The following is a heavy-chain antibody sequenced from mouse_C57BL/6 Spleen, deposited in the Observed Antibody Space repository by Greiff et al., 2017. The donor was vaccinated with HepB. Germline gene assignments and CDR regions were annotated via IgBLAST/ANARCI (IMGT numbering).Heavy chain of an antibody. CDR3: ARTIYYYGSYWYFDV. CDR1: GYAFSSSW. D-gene: IGHD1-1*01. CDR2: IYPGDGDT. J-gene: IGHJ1*03. V-gene: IGHV1-82*01. Sequence: QVQLKESGPELVKPGASVKISCKASGYAFSSSWMNWVKQRPGKGLEWIGRIYPGDGDTNYNGKFKGKATLTADKSSSTAYMQLSSLTSEDSAVYFCARTIYYYGSYWYFDVWGTGTTVTVSS.